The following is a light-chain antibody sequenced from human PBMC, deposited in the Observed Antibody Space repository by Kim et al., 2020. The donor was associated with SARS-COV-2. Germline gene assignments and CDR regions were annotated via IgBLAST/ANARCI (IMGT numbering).Light chain of an antibody. Sequence: QSVLTQPPSASGTPGQRVTISCSENTSNLGTNYVYWYRQLPGMAPTLLIYRSDQRSPGVPQRFSAPKSGTTASLAISGLRSEDEAYYYCATWDASLSAWVFGGGTQLTVL. CDR1: TSNLGTNY. CDR3: ATWDASLSAWV. CDR2: RSD. V-gene: IGLV1-47*01. J-gene: IGLJ3*02.